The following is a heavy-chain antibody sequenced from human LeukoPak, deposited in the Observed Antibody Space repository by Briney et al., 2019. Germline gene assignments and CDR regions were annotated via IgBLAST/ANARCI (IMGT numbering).Heavy chain of an antibody. CDR3: ARVPSYSSSWLSWFDP. V-gene: IGHV3-21*01. J-gene: IGHJ5*02. D-gene: IGHD6-13*01. CDR2: ISSSSSYI. CDR1: GSTFSSYS. Sequence: GGSLRLSCAASGSTFSSYSMNWVRQAPGKGLEWVSSISSSSSYIYYADSVKGRFTISRDNAKNSLYLQMNSLRAEDTAVYYCARVPSYSSSWLSWFDPWGQGTLVTVSS.